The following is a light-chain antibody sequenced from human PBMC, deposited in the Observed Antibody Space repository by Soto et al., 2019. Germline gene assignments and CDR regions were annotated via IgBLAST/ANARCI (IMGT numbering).Light chain of an antibody. CDR1: QSVTSNY. V-gene: IGKV3-20*01. J-gene: IGKJ3*01. CDR3: QQYDNSVFT. CDR2: GAS. Sequence: EIVLTQSPGTLSLSPGERATLSCTASQSVTSNYLAWFQQRPGQAPRLLIYGASTRATGIPDRFSGSGSGTDFTLTISRLEPEDFAMYYCQQYDNSVFTFGPGTKVDIK.